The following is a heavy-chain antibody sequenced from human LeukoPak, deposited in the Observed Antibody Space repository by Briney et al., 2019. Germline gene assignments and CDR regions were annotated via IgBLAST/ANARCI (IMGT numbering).Heavy chain of an antibody. CDR1: GGSISSYY. V-gene: IGHV4-59*12. CDR2: IYYSGST. CDR3: ARVQYSSSARSAFDI. D-gene: IGHD6-6*01. Sequence: SETLSLTCTVSGGSISSYYWSWIRQPPGKGLEWIGYIYYSGSTNYNPSLKSRVTMSVDTSKNQFSLKLSSVTAADTAVYYCARVQYSSSARSAFDIWGQGTMVTVSS. J-gene: IGHJ3*02.